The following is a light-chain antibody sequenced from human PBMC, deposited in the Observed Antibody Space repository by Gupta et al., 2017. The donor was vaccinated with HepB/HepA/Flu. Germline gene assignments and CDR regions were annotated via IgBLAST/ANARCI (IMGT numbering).Light chain of an antibody. J-gene: IGKJ4*02. CDR2: DAS. CDR3: QQYGSSPLT. V-gene: IGKV3D-20*01. CDR1: ESVRSRY. Sequence: IVLTQSPATLSLSPGERATLSCGASESVRSRYLAWYQQKPGLAPRLLMYDASTRATGIPDRFSGSGSGTDFTLTISSLEPEDFAVYYCQQYGSSPLTFGGGTKVEIK.